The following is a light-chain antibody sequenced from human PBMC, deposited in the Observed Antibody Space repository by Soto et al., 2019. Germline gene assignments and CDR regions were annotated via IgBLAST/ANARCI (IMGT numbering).Light chain of an antibody. J-gene: IGLJ1*01. Sequence: QSVLTQPRSVSGSPGQSVTISCTGTSTDVGDYHYVSWYQQHPGKVPQLVIYDVTKRPSGVPDRFSGSKSGSTASLTISGLQTEDEADYYCCSYAGSYRLYVFGTGTKLT. V-gene: IGLV2-11*01. CDR1: STDVGDYHY. CDR2: DVT. CDR3: CSYAGSYRLYV.